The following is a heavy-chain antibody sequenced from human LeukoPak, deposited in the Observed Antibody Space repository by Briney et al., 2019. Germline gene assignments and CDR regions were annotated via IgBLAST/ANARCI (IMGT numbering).Heavy chain of an antibody. CDR1: GYTFTSYY. D-gene: IGHD2-15*01. J-gene: IGHJ6*02. Sequence: ASVKVSCKASGYTFTSYYMPWVRQAPGQGLEWMGIINPSGGSTSYAQKFQGRVTMTRDTSTSTVYMELSSLRSEDTAVYYCARDGVLFSGGSCDGMDVWGQGTTVTVSS. V-gene: IGHV1-46*01. CDR3: ARDGVLFSGGSCDGMDV. CDR2: INPSGGST.